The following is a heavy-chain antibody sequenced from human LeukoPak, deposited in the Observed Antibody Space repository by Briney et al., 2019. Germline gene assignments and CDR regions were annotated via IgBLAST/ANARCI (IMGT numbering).Heavy chain of an antibody. J-gene: IGHJ4*02. D-gene: IGHD3-9*01. CDR1: GFTFSSYA. V-gene: IGHV3-23*01. CDR3: ARDRLHYDSLTGYPAD. CDR2: ISGSGGST. Sequence: PGGSLRLSCAASGFTFSSYAMSWVRQAPGKGLEWVSGISGSGGSTYYADSVKGHFTISRDNSKNTLYLQMNSLRAEDTAVYYCARDRLHYDSLTGYPADWGQGTLVTVSS.